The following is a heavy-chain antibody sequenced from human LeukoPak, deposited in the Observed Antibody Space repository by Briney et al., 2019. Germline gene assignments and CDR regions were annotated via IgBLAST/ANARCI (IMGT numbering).Heavy chain of an antibody. D-gene: IGHD3-3*01. CDR1: GYTFTSYD. CDR2: MNPNSGNT. CDR3: ARGRRGDFWSGYLYYFDY. V-gene: IGHV1-8*03. Sequence: GASVKVSCKASGYTFTSYDINWVRQATGQGLEWMGWMNPNSGNTGYAQKFQGRVTITRNTSISTAYMELSSLRSEDTAVYYCARGRRGDFWSGYLYYFDYWGQGTLVTVSS. J-gene: IGHJ4*02.